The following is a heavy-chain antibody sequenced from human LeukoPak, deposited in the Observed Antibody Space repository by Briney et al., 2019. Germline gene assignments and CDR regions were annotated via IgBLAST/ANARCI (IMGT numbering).Heavy chain of an antibody. J-gene: IGHJ5*02. V-gene: IGHV3-30*18. D-gene: IGHD1-26*01. CDR1: GFTFSSYW. Sequence: GGSLRLSCAASGFTFSSYWMHWVRQAPGKGLEWVAVISYDGSNKYYADSVKGRFTISRDNSKNTLYLQMNSLRAEDTAVYYCAKGLEWELVGWFDPWGQGALVTVSS. CDR2: ISYDGSNK. CDR3: AKGLEWELVGWFDP.